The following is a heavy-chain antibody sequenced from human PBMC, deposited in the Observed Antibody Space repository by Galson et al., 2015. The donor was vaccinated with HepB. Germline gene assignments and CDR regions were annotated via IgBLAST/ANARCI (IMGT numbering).Heavy chain of an antibody. CDR1: GDSISNDRW. Sequence: ETLSLTCAVSGDSISNDRWWSWVRQPPGEGLEWIGEAYHSGGTNYRPSFKSRVTISVDKSKNQFTLKLPSVTAADTAVYYCARAKEGRGYFDYWGQGTLVTVSS. J-gene: IGHJ4*02. CDR3: ARAKEGRGYFDY. D-gene: IGHD3-10*01. V-gene: IGHV4-4*02. CDR2: AYHSGGT.